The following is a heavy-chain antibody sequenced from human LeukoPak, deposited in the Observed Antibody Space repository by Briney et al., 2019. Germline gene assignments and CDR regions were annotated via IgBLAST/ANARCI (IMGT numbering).Heavy chain of an antibody. D-gene: IGHD1-1*01. J-gene: IGHJ3*02. V-gene: IGHV1-24*01. CDR1: GYTLTELS. CDR3: AKYNWTSHDAFDI. Sequence: ASVKVSCKVSGYTLTELSMHWVRQAPGKGLELMGGFDPEDGETIYAQKFQGRVTMTEDTSTDTAYMELSSLRSEDTAVYYCAKYNWTSHDAFDIWGQGTMVTVSS. CDR2: FDPEDGET.